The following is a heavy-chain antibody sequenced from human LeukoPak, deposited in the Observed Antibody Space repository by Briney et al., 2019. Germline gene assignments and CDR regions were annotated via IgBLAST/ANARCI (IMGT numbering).Heavy chain of an antibody. CDR3: ARDVSSGWYRRADY. D-gene: IGHD6-19*01. V-gene: IGHV1-18*01. CDR2: ISAYNGNT. CDR1: GYTFTSYG. J-gene: IGHJ4*02. Sequence: GASVKVSCKASGYTFTSYGISRVRQAPGQALEWMGWISAYNGNTNYAQKLQGRVTMTTDTSTSTAYMELRSLRSDDTAVYYCARDVSSGWYRRADYWGQGTLVTVSS.